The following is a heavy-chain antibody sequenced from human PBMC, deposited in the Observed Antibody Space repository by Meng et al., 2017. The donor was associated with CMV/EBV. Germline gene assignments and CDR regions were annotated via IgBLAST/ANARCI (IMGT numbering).Heavy chain of an antibody. CDR2: IWYDGSNK. D-gene: IGHD3-22*01. CDR1: GFTFSSYG. CDR3: AKGTYYYDSSGTDY. V-gene: IGHV3-33*06. J-gene: IGHJ4*02. Sequence: GESLKISCAASGFTFSSYGMHWVRQAPGKGLEWVAVIWYDGSNKYYADSVKGRFTISRDNSKNTLYLQMNSLRAEDTAVYYCAKGTYYYDSSGTDYWGQGTLVSLL.